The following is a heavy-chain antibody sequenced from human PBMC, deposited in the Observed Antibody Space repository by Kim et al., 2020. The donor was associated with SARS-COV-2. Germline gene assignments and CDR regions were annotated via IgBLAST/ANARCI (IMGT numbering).Heavy chain of an antibody. Sequence: GGSLRLSCSASGFTFSTYPMHWVRQAPGKGLEYVSAISSNAGSMFYADSVKGRFTISRDNSKNTLYLQMSSLKAEDTAIYYCVKNSNGDNWGQGTLVTFS. D-gene: IGHD1-7*01. CDR2: ISSNAGSM. CDR1: GFTFSTYP. V-gene: IGHV3-64D*06. J-gene: IGHJ4*02. CDR3: VKNSNGDN.